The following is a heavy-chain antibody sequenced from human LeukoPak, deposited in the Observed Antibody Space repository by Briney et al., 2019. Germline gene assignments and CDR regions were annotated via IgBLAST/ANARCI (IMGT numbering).Heavy chain of an antibody. CDR3: AKDLYDSSGQTHPFDY. V-gene: IGHV3-23*01. D-gene: IGHD3-22*01. CDR2: ISGSGGST. J-gene: IGHJ4*02. Sequence: HPGGSLRLFCAASGFTFSSYAMSWVRQAPGKGLEWVSAISGSGGSTYYADSVKGRFTISRDNSKNTLYLQMNSLRAEDTAVYYCAKDLYDSSGQTHPFDYWGQGTLVTVSS. CDR1: GFTFSSYA.